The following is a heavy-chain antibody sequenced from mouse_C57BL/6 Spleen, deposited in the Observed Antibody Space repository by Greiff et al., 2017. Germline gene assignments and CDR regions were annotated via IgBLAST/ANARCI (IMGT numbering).Heavy chain of an antibody. CDR2: IYPGDGDT. CDR1: GYAFSSSW. D-gene: IGHD1-1*01. CDR3: ANYYGDY. Sequence: QVQLQQSGPELVKPGASVKISCKASGYAFSSSWMNWVKQRPGKGLEWIGRIYPGDGDTNYNGKFKGKATLTADKSSSTAYMQLSSLTSEDSAVXFCANYYGDYWGQGTTLTVSS. J-gene: IGHJ2*01. V-gene: IGHV1-82*01.